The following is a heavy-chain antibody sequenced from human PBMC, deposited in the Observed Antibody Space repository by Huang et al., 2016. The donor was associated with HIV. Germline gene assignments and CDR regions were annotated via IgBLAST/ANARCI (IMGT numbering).Heavy chain of an antibody. CDR1: GFKLSGFG. D-gene: IGHD2-15*01. Sequence: QVHLVESGGGVVQPGGSLRLSCAASGFKLSGFGMHWVRQAPGKGLEGGAGISYDGRSQFYTDSVKGRFTISRDNSDNTLSLQMKGLRPDDTAVYYCAKESRWFSDFDHWGQGVLVSVSS. J-gene: IGHJ4*02. CDR2: ISYDGRSQ. CDR3: AKESRWFSDFDH. V-gene: IGHV3-30*18.